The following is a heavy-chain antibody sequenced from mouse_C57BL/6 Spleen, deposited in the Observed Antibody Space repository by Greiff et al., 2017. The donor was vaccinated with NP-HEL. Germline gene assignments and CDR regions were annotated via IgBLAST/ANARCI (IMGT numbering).Heavy chain of an antibody. CDR1: GYAFSSSW. V-gene: IGHV1-82*01. Sequence: VKLQESGPELVKPRASVKISCKASGYAFSSSWMNWVKQRPGKGLEWIGRIYPGDGDTNYNGKFKGKATLTADKSSSTAYMQLSSLTSEDSAVYFCARELWYFDVWGTGTTVTVSS. D-gene: IGHD4-1*01. CDR3: ARELWYFDV. CDR2: IYPGDGDT. J-gene: IGHJ1*03.